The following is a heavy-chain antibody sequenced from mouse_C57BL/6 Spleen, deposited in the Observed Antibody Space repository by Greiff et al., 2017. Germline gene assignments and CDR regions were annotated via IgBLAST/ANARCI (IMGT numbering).Heavy chain of an antibody. V-gene: IGHV1-50*01. CDR3: AHHEDYAMDY. Sequence: QVQLQQPGAELVKPGASVKLSCKASGYTFTSYWMQWVKQRPGQGLEWIGEIDPSDSYTNSNQKFKGKATLTVDTSSSTAYMQLSSLTSEDSAVYYCAHHEDYAMDYWGQGTSVTVSS. J-gene: IGHJ4*01. CDR2: IDPSDSYT. CDR1: GYTFTSYW.